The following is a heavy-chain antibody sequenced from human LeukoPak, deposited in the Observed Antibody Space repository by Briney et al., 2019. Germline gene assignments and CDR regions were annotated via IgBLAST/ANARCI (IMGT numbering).Heavy chain of an antibody. J-gene: IGHJ4*01. V-gene: IGHV4-59*01. Sequence: PSETLSLTCTVSGGSISSYYWSWIRQPPGKGLEWIGYIYYSGSTNYNPSLKSRVTISVDMSKNQFSLKLSSVTAADTAVYYCARAGDILTGRPLDDWGQGTLVTVSS. D-gene: IGHD3-9*01. CDR2: IYYSGST. CDR3: ARAGDILTGRPLDD. CDR1: GGSISSYY.